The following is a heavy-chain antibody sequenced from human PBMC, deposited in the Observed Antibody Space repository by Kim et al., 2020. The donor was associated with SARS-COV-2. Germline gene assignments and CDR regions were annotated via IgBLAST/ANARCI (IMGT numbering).Heavy chain of an antibody. D-gene: IGHD3-9*01. CDR2: IYHSWST. CDR3: ARAGDYYDILTGYSD. J-gene: IGHJ4*02. Sequence: SETLSLTCAVSGGSISSGGYSWSWIRQPPGKGLEWIGYIYHSWSTYYNPSLKSRVTISVDRSKNQFSLKLSSVTAADTAVYYCARAGDYYDILTGYSDWGQGTLVTVSS. V-gene: IGHV4-30-2*01. CDR1: GGSISSGGYS.